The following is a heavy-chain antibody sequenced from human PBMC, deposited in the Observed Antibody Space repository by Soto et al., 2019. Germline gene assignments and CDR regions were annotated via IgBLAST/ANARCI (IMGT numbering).Heavy chain of an antibody. CDR3: ARVWGYYFDY. J-gene: IGHJ4*02. D-gene: IGHD2-21*01. V-gene: IGHV4-59*01. CDR1: GSISTYY. CDR2: IYYSGST. Sequence: SETLSLTCTVGSISTYYWNWIRQPPGKGLEWIGYIYYSGSTNYNPSLKSRVTISVDTSKNQFSLKLSSVTAADTAVYYCARVWGYYFDYRGQGTLVTVSS.